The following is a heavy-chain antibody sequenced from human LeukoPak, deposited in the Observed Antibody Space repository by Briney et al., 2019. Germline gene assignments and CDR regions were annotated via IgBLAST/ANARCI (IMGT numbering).Heavy chain of an antibody. CDR1: GYTFTSYA. CDR3: ARGLRAYYGSGSYIWFDP. CDR2: ISGYNGNT. Sequence: ASVKVSCKASGYTFTSYAISWVRQAPGQGLEWMGWISGYNGNTKYAQKVQGRVTMTTDTSTSTAYMELRSLRSDDTAVYYCARGLRAYYGSGSYIWFDPWGQGTLVTVSS. D-gene: IGHD3-10*01. V-gene: IGHV1-18*01. J-gene: IGHJ5*02.